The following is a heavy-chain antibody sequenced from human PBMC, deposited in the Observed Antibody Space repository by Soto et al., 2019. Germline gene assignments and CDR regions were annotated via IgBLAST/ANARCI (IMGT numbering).Heavy chain of an antibody. CDR3: VRATYFSDSSGYTRCLDY. D-gene: IGHD3-22*01. J-gene: IGHJ4*02. CDR2: SRDKPQGYST. CDR1: GFTLSDHY. Sequence: GGSLRLSXAGSGFTLSDHYIDWVRQAPGKGLEWVGRSRDKPQGYSTAYAASVKGRFTTSRDESKNSAYLQMNSLKTEDTAVYYCVRATYFSDSSGYTRCLDYWGQGTLVTVSS. V-gene: IGHV3-72*01.